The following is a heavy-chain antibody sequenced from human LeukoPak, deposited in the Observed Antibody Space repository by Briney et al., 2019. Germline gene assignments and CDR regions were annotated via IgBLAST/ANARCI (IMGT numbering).Heavy chain of an antibody. V-gene: IGHV4-59*06. CDR3: ARGSSSHFGYYYYGMDV. CDR1: GGSISSYY. J-gene: IGHJ6*02. CDR2: IYYSGST. D-gene: IGHD6-6*01. Sequence: SETLSLTCTVSGGSISSYYWSWIRQHPGKGLEWIGYIYYSGSTYYNPSLKSRVTTSVDTSKNQFSLKLSSVTAADTAVYYCARGSSSHFGYYYYGMDVWGQGTTVTVSS.